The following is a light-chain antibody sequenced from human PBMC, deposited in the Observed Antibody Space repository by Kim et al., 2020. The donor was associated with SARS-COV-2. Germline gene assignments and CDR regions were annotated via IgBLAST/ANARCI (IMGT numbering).Light chain of an antibody. CDR1: SPNIGSNT. CDR2: SNN. Sequence: QSVLTQPPSASGTPGQRVTISCSGSSPNIGSNTVNWYQQLPGTAPKLLIYSNNQRPSWVPDRFSGSKSGTSASLAISGLQSEDEADYYCAAWDDSLNGPVVFGGGTQLTVL. V-gene: IGLV1-44*01. CDR3: AAWDDSLNGPVV. J-gene: IGLJ2*01.